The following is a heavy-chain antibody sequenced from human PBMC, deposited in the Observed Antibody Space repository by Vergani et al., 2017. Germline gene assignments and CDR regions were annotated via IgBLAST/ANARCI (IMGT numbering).Heavy chain of an antibody. CDR3: ARSRPYCTSGSCPAI. J-gene: IGHJ4*02. D-gene: IGHD2-15*01. CDR2: IHTGGST. V-gene: IGHV4-61*02. CDR1: GGSISSGSYY. Sequence: QVQLQESGPGLVKSSQTLSLTCTVSGGSISSGSYYWNWIRQPAEKGLEWIGHIHTGGSTDLNPSFKSRVSISVDTSKSQFSLKLNSVTVADTAVYYCARSRPYCTSGSCPAIWGQGTLVTVSS.